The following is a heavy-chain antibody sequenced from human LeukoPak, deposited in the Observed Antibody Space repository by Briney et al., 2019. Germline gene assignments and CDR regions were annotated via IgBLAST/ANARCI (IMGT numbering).Heavy chain of an antibody. D-gene: IGHD3-10*01. Sequence: PGGSLRLSCAASGFTFTTYSINWVRQAPGKGLEWVSSISGSGDYTSYAHSVKGRFTISRDNAKNSLYLQMNSLRAEDTAVYYCARESAMVRGVIDYWGQGTLVTVSS. J-gene: IGHJ4*02. CDR1: GFTFTTYS. CDR3: ARESAMVRGVIDY. CDR2: ISGSGDYT. V-gene: IGHV3-21*01.